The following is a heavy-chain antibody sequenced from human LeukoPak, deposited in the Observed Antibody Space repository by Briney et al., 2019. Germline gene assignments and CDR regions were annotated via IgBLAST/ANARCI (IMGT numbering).Heavy chain of an antibody. J-gene: IGHJ4*02. CDR1: GYTFTSYY. D-gene: IGHD1-26*01. CDR2: INPSGGST. CDR3: AWASGSYYSIDY. Sequence: ASVKVSCKASGYTFTSYYMHWVRQAPGQGLEWMGIINPSGGSTSYAQKFQGRVTMTRDTSTSTVYMELGSLRSEDTAVYYCAWASGSYYSIDYWGQGTLVTVSS. V-gene: IGHV1-46*03.